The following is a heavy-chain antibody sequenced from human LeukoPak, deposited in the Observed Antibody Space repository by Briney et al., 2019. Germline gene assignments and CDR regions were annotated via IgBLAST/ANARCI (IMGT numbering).Heavy chain of an antibody. V-gene: IGHV3-23*01. CDR2: ISTSGDRT. D-gene: IGHD1-26*01. J-gene: IGHJ4*02. CDR1: RFTFNTYA. Sequence: GGSLRLSCAASRFTFNTYAMTWVRQAPGKGLEWVSGISTSGDRTYYADSVKGRFTISRDNHKNTLYLQMDSLRAEDTAEYCCARSAVGTSCCSAVDYWGQGTMVTVSS. CDR3: ARSAVGTSCCSAVDY.